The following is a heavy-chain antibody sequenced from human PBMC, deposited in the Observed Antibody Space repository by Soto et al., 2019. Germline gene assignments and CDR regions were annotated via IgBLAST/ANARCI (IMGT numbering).Heavy chain of an antibody. CDR2: MNPNSGNT. CDR3: VRMASSGTLNWFDP. D-gene: IGHD1-1*01. CDR1: ESPLMNYD. V-gene: IGHV1-8*01. J-gene: IGHJ5*02. Sequence: XSVKVSCTASESPLMNYDIIWVRQATGQGLEWMGWMNPNSGNTGYALKFQGRVSMTRNTSIYTVYLELSSLASDDTAVYYCVRMASSGTLNWFDPWGQGTLVTVSS.